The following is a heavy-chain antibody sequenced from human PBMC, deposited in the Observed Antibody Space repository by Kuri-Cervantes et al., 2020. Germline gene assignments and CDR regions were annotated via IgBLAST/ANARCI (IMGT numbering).Heavy chain of an antibody. CDR1: GFTFDDYA. CDR3: ARSLIPAAIFDAFDI. Sequence: SLKISCAASGFTFDDYAMHWVRQAPGKGLEWVSGISWNSGSIGYADSVKGRFTISRDNAKNSLYLQMNSLRAEDTAVYYCARSLIPAAIFDAFDIWGQGTMVTVSS. J-gene: IGHJ3*02. CDR2: ISWNSGSI. V-gene: IGHV3-9*01. D-gene: IGHD2-2*02.